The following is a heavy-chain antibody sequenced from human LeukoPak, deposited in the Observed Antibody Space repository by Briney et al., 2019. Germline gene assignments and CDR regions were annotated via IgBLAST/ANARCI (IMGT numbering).Heavy chain of an antibody. Sequence: PGGSLRLSCAASGFTFSNYWMHWVRQAPGKGLLWVARINSDGSSTTYADSVKGRFTISRDNAKNSLYLQMNSLRAEDTAVYYCARDPIYSGYIHYWGQGTLVTVSS. CDR1: GFTFSNYW. J-gene: IGHJ4*02. CDR3: ARDPIYSGYIHY. D-gene: IGHD5-12*01. CDR2: INSDGSST. V-gene: IGHV3-74*01.